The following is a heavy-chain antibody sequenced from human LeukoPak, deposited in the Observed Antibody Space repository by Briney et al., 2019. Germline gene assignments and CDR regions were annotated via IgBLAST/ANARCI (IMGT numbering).Heavy chain of an antibody. CDR3: ASGGIFRGGFDY. CDR1: GGSFSSYA. Sequence: ASVKVSCKASGGSFSSYAINWVRQAPGQGLEWMGGIIPIFGTANYAQEFQGRVTITADRSTSIAYMELSSLRSEDTAVYYCASGGIFRGGFDYWGQGTLVTVSS. V-gene: IGHV1-69*06. J-gene: IGHJ4*02. CDR2: IIPIFGTA. D-gene: IGHD4-23*01.